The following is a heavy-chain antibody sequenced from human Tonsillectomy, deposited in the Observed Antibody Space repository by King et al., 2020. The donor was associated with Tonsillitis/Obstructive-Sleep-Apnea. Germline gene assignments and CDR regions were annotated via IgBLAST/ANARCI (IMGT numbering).Heavy chain of an antibody. CDR3: VKVARAAHFTGMYGMDV. CDR2: IKSNPDGGTA. J-gene: IGHJ6*02. Sequence: VQLVESGGGLVKPGGSLRLSCAASGFTFTNAWMNWVRQAPGKGLEWVGRIKSNPDGGTADYAAPVKGRFILSRDDSKDTLYLQMSSLRAEDTAVYNCVKVARAAHFTGMYGMDVWGQGTTVTVSS. CDR1: GFTFTNAW. D-gene: IGHD2-15*01. V-gene: IGHV3-15*07.